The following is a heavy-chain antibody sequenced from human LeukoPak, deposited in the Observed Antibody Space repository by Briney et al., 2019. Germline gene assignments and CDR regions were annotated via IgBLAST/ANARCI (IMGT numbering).Heavy chain of an antibody. V-gene: IGHV5-51*01. CDR3: ARQIEVDCSNGWFDP. Sequence: GESLKISCKGSGYSFTSYWIGWVRQMPGKGLEWMGIIYPGDSDTRYSPSFQGQVTISADKSISTAYLQWSSLKASDTAMYYCARQIEVDCSNGWFDPWGQGTLVTVSS. J-gene: IGHJ5*02. CDR1: GYSFTSYW. D-gene: IGHD4-11*01. CDR2: IYPGDSDT.